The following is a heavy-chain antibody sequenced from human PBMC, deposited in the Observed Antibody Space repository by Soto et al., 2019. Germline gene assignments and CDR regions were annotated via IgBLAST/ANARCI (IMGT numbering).Heavy chain of an antibody. CDR2: IYYSGNT. D-gene: IGHD2-15*01. J-gene: IGHJ4*02. V-gene: IGHV4-39*02. Sequence: QLQLQESGPGLVKPSETLSLTCTVSGGSITSSSYYWGWIRQPPGKGLEWIGSIYYSGNTYYTPTLESRVTISGDTSKNQFSLKLSSVTAADTAVYYCAREGGRYCSGGSCQVDYWGQGTLVTVSS. CDR3: AREGGRYCSGGSCQVDY. CDR1: GGSITSSSYY.